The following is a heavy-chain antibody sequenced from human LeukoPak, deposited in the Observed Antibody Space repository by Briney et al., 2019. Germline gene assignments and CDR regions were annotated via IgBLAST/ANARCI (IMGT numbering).Heavy chain of an antibody. CDR2: IIPIFGTA. CDR1: GGTFSSYA. Sequence: ASVKVTCKASGGTFSSYAISWVRQAPGQGLEWMGGIIPIFGTANYAQKFQGRVTITADKSTSTAYMELSSLRSEDTAVYYCARDSRVGEFDYWGQGTLVTVSS. CDR3: ARDSRVGEFDY. V-gene: IGHV1-69*06. D-gene: IGHD3-3*01. J-gene: IGHJ4*02.